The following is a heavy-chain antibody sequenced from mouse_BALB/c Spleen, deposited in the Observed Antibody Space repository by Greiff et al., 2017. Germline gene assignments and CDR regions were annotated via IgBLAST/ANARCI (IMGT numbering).Heavy chain of an antibody. Sequence: QVQLQQPGAELVRPGASVKLSCKASGYTFTSYWINWVKQRPGQGLEWIGNIYPSDSYTNYNQKFKDKATLTVDKSSSTAYMQLSSPTSEDSAVYYCTRGTGTGYFDYWGRGTTLTVS. J-gene: IGHJ2*01. CDR3: TRGTGTGYFDY. CDR2: IYPSDSYT. V-gene: IGHV1-69*02. CDR1: GYTFTSYW. D-gene: IGHD4-1*01.